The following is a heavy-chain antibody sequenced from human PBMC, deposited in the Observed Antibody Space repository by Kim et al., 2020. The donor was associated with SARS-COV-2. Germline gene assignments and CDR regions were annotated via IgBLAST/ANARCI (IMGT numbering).Heavy chain of an antibody. Sequence: SETLSLICTVSGGSISSYYWSWIRQPPGKGLEWIGYIYYSGSTNYNPSLKSRVTISVDMSKNQFSLKLSSVTAADTALYYCARVSCSSSSCPHRDAFDIWGQGTMVTVSS. CDR2: IYYSGST. CDR3: ARVSCSSSSCPHRDAFDI. J-gene: IGHJ3*02. CDR1: GGSISSYY. V-gene: IGHV4-59*08. D-gene: IGHD2-2*01.